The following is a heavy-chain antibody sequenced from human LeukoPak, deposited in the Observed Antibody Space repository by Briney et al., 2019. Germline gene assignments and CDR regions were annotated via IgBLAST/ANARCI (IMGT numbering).Heavy chain of an antibody. D-gene: IGHD3-3*01. CDR3: AKDLVYDFWSGYYSSFDY. CDR1: GFTFSSYA. CDR2: ISGSGGST. V-gene: IGHV3-23*01. Sequence: GGSLRLSCAASGFTFSSYAMSWVRQAPGKGLEWVSAISGSGGSTYYADSVKGRFTISRDNSKNTLYLQMNSLRAEDTAVYYCAKDLVYDFWSGYYSSFDYWGQGTLVTVSS. J-gene: IGHJ4*02.